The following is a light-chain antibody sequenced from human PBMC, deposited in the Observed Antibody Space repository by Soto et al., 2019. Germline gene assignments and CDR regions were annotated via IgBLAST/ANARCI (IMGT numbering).Light chain of an antibody. CDR1: ESISTW. Sequence: DIPMTQSPSTLSASVGDRVTITCRASESISTWLAWYQQKPGKAPNLLIYDASSLESGVPSSFSGSGSGTEFTLTISSLQPDDFATYYCQQYHTYPYAFGQGTKLEVK. J-gene: IGKJ2*01. V-gene: IGKV1-5*01. CDR3: QQYHTYPYA. CDR2: DAS.